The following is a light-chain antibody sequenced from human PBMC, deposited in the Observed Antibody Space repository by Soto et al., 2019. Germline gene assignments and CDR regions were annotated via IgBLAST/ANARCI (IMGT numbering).Light chain of an antibody. V-gene: IGKV1-27*01. CDR2: GSS. CDR3: QKYDSAPFT. CDR1: QAISHY. Sequence: DVQMTQSPSPLSASVGDRVTIACRASQAISHYLAWYQQKPGKVPELLIYGSSTLQSGAPSRFSGSGSGTDFTLTISRLQPEDFATYYCQKYDSAPFTFCRGTKVDIK. J-gene: IGKJ3*01.